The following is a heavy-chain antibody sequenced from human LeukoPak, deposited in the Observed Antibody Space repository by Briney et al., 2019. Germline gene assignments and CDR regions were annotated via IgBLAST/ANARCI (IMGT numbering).Heavy chain of an antibody. V-gene: IGHV1-18*01. CDR3: ARVRLDNTMNFDY. Sequence: ASVKVSCKASGYTFTSYAINWVRQAPGQGLEWMGWIRATKGNRNYAQKLEGRVTMTTDTSTTTAYMELRSLRSDDTAVYYCARVRLDNTMNFDYWGQGTLVTVSS. CDR1: GYTFTSYA. CDR2: IRATKGNR. J-gene: IGHJ4*02. D-gene: IGHD3-22*01.